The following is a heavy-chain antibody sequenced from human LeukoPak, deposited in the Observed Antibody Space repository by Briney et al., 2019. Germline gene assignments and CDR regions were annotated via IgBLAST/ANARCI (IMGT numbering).Heavy chain of an antibody. Sequence: PGRSLRLSCAASAFTFSNYGMHWVRQAPGKGLEWVAVISYDGSNKHYVDSVKGRFTISRDNSQNTLYLQMNSLRAEDTAVYYCARDRSTTWYGPDYWGQGTLVTVSS. CDR2: ISYDGSNK. V-gene: IGHV3-30*03. CDR3: ARDRSTTWYGPDY. D-gene: IGHD4-17*01. CDR1: AFTFSNYG. J-gene: IGHJ4*02.